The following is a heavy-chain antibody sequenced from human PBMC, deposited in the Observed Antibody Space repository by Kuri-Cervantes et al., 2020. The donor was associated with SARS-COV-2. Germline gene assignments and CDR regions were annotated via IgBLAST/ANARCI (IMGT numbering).Heavy chain of an antibody. J-gene: IGHJ6*02. Sequence: GESLKISCAASGFTFSSYGMHWVRQAPGKGLEWVAVISYDGGNKYYADSVKGRFTISRDNSKNTLYLQMNSLRAEDTAVYYCARALTSGYYYYGMDVWGQGTTVTVSS. CDR1: GFTFSSYG. CDR2: ISYDGGNK. V-gene: IGHV3-30*03. D-gene: IGHD2-2*01. CDR3: ARALTSGYYYYGMDV.